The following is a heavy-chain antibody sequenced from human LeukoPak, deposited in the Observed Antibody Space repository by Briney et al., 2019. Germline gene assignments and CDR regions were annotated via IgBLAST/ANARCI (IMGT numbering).Heavy chain of an antibody. CDR1: GYTFTNYY. Sequence: ASLKVSCKASGYTFTNYYLHWVRQAPGQGLEWMGWINPTSGGTNYAQKFQGRVTMTRDTSISTAYMELSRLRSDDTAVYYCASYSSSWYAEYFQHWGQGTLVTVSS. CDR2: INPTSGGT. D-gene: IGHD6-13*01. J-gene: IGHJ1*01. CDR3: ASYSSSWYAEYFQH. V-gene: IGHV1-2*02.